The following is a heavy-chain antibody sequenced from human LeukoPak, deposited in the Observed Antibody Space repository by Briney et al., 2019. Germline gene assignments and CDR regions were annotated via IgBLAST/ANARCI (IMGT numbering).Heavy chain of an antibody. V-gene: IGHV3-49*04. CDR1: GFTFSSYS. J-gene: IGHJ4*02. CDR3: TRSPLLWFGELPDY. CDR2: IRSKAYGGTT. D-gene: IGHD3-10*01. Sequence: SLRLSCAASGFTFSSYSMNWVRQAPGKGLEWVGFIRSKAYGGTTEYAASVKGRFTISRDDSKSIAYLQMNSLKTEDTAVYYCTRSPLLWFGELPDYWGQGTLVTVSS.